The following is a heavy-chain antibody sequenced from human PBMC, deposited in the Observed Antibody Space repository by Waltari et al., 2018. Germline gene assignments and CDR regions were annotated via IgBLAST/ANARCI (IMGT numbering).Heavy chain of an antibody. CDR1: GGSFSGSY. Sequence: QVQLQQWGAGLLKPSETLSLTCAVYGGSFSGSYWSWIRQPPGTGLEWVGEINHSGSTNSNPSLKSRVTISVDTSKNQFSLKLSSVTAADTAVYYCARGRPHVDIVATISPYYYYYYMDVWGKGTTVTVSS. V-gene: IGHV4-34*01. CDR3: ARGRPHVDIVATISPYYYYYYMDV. D-gene: IGHD5-12*01. CDR2: INHSGST. J-gene: IGHJ6*03.